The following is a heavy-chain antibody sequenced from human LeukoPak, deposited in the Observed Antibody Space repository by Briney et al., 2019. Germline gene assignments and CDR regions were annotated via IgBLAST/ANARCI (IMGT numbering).Heavy chain of an antibody. CDR2: FSGSGGST. Sequence: GGSLRLSCAASGFTFSNSAMSWVRQALGKGLEWVSAFSGSGGSTYYADSVKGRFTISRDNSKNTLYLQMNSLRAEDTAVYYCAKDSAKKYDDYWGQGTLVTVSS. CDR1: GFTFSNSA. CDR3: AKDSAKKYDDY. V-gene: IGHV3-23*01. D-gene: IGHD2/OR15-2a*01. J-gene: IGHJ4*02.